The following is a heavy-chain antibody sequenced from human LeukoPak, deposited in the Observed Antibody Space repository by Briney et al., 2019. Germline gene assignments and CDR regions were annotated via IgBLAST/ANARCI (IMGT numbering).Heavy chain of an antibody. CDR1: GFTFTDYA. J-gene: IGHJ4*02. D-gene: IGHD2-2*01. CDR3: VGTSSTSFDY. CDR2: IRYDGSNK. V-gene: IGHV3-30*02. Sequence: GGSLRLSCAASGFTFTDYAMNWVRQAPGKGLEWVAFIRYDGSNKYYADSVKGRFTISRDNSKNTLYLQMNSLRAEDTAVYYCVGTSSTSFDYWGQGTLVTVSS.